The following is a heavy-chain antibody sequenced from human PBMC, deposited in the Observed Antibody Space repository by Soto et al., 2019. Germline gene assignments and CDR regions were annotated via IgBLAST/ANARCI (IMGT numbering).Heavy chain of an antibody. CDR2: IKPDGSEK. CDR3: ARVAYRWNGKDY. V-gene: IGHV3-7*04. CDR1: GFPLATYW. D-gene: IGHD1-1*01. Sequence: EVQLVESGGGLVQRGGSLRLSCAASGFPLATYWMTWVRHAPGKGLEWVANIKPDGSEKTYLDSVKGRFTISRDDAENSLLLQMNSLRAEDTGVYYCARVAYRWNGKDYGGRGTLVTVSS. J-gene: IGHJ4*02.